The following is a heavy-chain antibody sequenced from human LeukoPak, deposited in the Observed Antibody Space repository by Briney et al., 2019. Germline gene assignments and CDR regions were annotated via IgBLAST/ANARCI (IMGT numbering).Heavy chain of an antibody. V-gene: IGHV3-64*01. CDR2: ISSNGGTT. J-gene: IGHJ3*02. D-gene: IGHD4-11*01. Sequence: GGSLRLSCAASGFTFSSYAMHWVRQAPGQGLEYFSAISSNGGTTYYANSVKGRFIISRDNSKNTLCLQMGSLRAEDMAVYYCARYSASRAFDIWGQGTMVTVSS. CDR1: GFTFSSYA. CDR3: ARYSASRAFDI.